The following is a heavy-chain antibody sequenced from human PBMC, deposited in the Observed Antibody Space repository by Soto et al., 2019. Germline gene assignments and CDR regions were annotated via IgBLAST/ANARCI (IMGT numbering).Heavy chain of an antibody. CDR1: GFTFDDYT. D-gene: IGHD3-22*01. CDR2: ISWDGGST. V-gene: IGHV3-43*01. CDR3: AKGFYYYDSSGHPPDY. Sequence: PGGSLRLSCAASGFTFDDYTMHWVRQAPGKGLEWVSLISWDGGSTYYADSVKGRFTISRDNSKKSLYLQMNSLRTEDTAMYYCAKGFYYYDSSGHPPDYWGPGTLVTVSS. J-gene: IGHJ4*02.